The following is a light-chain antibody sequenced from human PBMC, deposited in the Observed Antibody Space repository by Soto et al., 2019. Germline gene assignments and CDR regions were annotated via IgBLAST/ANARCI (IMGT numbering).Light chain of an antibody. J-gene: IGKJ2*01. CDR2: GAS. CDR3: QQYGGSPLYT. Sequence: EIVLTQSPGTLSLSPGDTASLSCRASQPVSTYSLAWYQHKPGQAPRLLIYGASTRAAGIPDRFSGSGSGTDFTLTITRLEPDDFAVYYCQQYGGSPLYTFGQGTKLEIK. CDR1: QPVSTYS. V-gene: IGKV3-20*01.